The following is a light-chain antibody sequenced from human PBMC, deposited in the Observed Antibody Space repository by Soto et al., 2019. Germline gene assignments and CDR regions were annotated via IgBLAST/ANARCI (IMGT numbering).Light chain of an antibody. J-gene: IGLJ1*01. Sequence: QSVLTQPASVSGSPGQSITISCTGTSSDVGGYNYVSWYQQHPGKAPKLMIYDVSNRPSGVSNRFSGSKSGNTASLTISGLQAEDAADYDCTSYTSSSTSVLGTGTK. CDR1: SSDVGGYNY. CDR3: TSYTSSSTSV. CDR2: DVS. V-gene: IGLV2-14*01.